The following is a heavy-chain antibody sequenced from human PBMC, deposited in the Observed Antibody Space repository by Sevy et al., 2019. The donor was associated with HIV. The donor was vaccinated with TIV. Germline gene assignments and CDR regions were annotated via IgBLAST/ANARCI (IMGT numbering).Heavy chain of an antibody. CDR2: VHAGNGHT. D-gene: IGHD3-3*01. CDR3: ARGKGGIFGVVTGQFDY. J-gene: IGHJ4*02. V-gene: IGHV1-3*01. CDR1: GYTFSNNA. Sequence: ASVKVSCKASGYTFSNNAIHWVRQAPGQRLEWMGWVHAGNGHTKFSEKFQDRVTISREKSATTVYMDLTSLTSEDTAIYYCARGKGGIFGVVTGQFDYWGQGTLVTVSS.